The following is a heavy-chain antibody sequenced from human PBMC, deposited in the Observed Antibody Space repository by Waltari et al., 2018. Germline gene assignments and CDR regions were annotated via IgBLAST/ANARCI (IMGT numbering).Heavy chain of an antibody. V-gene: IGHV3-30*02. CDR1: GSTFSGYG. J-gene: IGHJ4*02. D-gene: IGHD2-15*01. CDR3: ARDEPPETPH. Sequence: QLQLVESGGGVVQPGGSLRLSCAASGSTFSGYGMHWVRQAPGKVLEWVAFLRYDGTIKQYWDSVEGRFTVSRDNSKNILFLQMNSLRTEDTAVYYCARDEPPETPHWGQGTLVVVSS. CDR2: LRYDGTIK.